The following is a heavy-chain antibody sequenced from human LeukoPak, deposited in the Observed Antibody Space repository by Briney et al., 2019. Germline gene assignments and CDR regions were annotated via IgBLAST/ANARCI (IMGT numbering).Heavy chain of an antibody. V-gene: IGHV1-69*05. CDR3: ARAVTVDPHYYYYYYMDV. CDR2: IIPIFGTA. CDR1: GGTFSSYA. D-gene: IGHD4-11*01. Sequence: ASVKVSCKASGGTFSSYAISWVRQAPGQGLEWMGGIIPIFGTANYAQKFQGRVTITTDESTSTAYMELSSLRSEDTAVYYCARAVTVDPHYYYYYYMDVWGKGTTVTVSS. J-gene: IGHJ6*03.